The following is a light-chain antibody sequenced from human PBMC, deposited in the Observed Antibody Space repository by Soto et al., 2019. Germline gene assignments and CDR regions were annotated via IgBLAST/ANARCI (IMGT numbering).Light chain of an antibody. CDR2: NYD. Sequence: QSVLTQPPSVSGTPGQRVTISCSGSSSNIGTNAVNWFLQLPGTAPKLLIYNYDQRPSGVPDRLSGSKSGTSASLAISGLKTDDGVDNSGAAWDDSLPGWVFGGGPSSPS. V-gene: IGLV1-44*01. CDR1: SSNIGTNA. J-gene: IGLJ3*02. CDR3: AAWDDSLPGWV.